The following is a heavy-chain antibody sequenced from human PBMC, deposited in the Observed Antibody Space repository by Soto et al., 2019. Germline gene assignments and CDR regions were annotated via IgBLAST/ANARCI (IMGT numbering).Heavy chain of an antibody. V-gene: IGHV3-7*01. J-gene: IGHJ5*02. CDR3: ARVRDIWSGSLEGGWFDP. CDR2: IKQDGSEK. Sequence: EVQLVESGGGLVQPGGSLRLSCAASGFTFSSYWMSWVRQAPGKGLEWVANIKQDGSEKYYVDSVKGQFTISRDNAKNSLYLQMNSLRAEDTAVYYCARVRDIWSGSLEGGWFDPWGQGTLVTVSS. D-gene: IGHD3-3*01. CDR1: GFTFSSYW.